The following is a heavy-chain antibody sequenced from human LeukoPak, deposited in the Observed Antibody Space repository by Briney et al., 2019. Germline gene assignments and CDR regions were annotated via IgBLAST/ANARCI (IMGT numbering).Heavy chain of an antibody. CDR3: ATEYYDFWSGYYQTPYYFDY. D-gene: IGHD3-3*01. CDR2: INHSGST. V-gene: IGHV4-34*01. Sequence: SETLSLTCAVYGGSFSGYYWSWIRQPPGKGLEWIGEINHSGSTNYNPSLKSRVTISVDTSKNQFSLKLSSVTAADTAVYYCATEYYDFWSGYYQTPYYFDYWGQGTLVTVSS. J-gene: IGHJ4*02. CDR1: GGSFSGYY.